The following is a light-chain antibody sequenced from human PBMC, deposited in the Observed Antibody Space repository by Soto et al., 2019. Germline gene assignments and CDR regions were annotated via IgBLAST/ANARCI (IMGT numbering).Light chain of an antibody. CDR1: SSDVGLYNL. Sequence: QSALTQPASVSGSPGQWITISCTGTSSDVGLYNLVSWYQQLPGKAPKLIIYEVNERPSGISGRFSGSKSGNTASLTISGLQDEDEADYYCCSYVGSSILMFGGGTKLTVL. CDR2: EVN. V-gene: IGLV2-23*02. J-gene: IGLJ3*02. CDR3: CSYVGSSILM.